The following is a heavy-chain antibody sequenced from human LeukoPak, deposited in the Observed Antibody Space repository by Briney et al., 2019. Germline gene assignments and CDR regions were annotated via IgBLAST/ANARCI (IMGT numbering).Heavy chain of an antibody. D-gene: IGHD3-10*01. CDR1: GYSFTSYW. V-gene: IGHV5-10-1*01. Sequence: GESLKISCKGSGYSFTSYWISWVRQMPGKGLEWMGRIDPSDSYTNYSPSSQGHVTISADKSISTAYLQWSSLKASDTAMYYCARHRDYYGSGSYPDYWGQGTLVTVSS. CDR2: IDPSDSYT. CDR3: ARHRDYYGSGSYPDY. J-gene: IGHJ4*02.